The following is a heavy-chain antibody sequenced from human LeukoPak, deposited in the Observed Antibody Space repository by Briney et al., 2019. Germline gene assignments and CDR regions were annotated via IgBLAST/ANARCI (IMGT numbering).Heavy chain of an antibody. D-gene: IGHD2-15*01. Sequence: SETLSLTCAVYGGSFSGYYWSWIRQPPGKGLEWIGEINHSGSTNYNPSLKSRVTISVDTSKNQFSLKLSSVTAADTVVYYCASGRQGGLYYYYGMDVWGQGTTVTVSS. J-gene: IGHJ6*02. CDR1: GGSFSGYY. V-gene: IGHV4-34*01. CDR2: INHSGST. CDR3: ASGRQGGLYYYYGMDV.